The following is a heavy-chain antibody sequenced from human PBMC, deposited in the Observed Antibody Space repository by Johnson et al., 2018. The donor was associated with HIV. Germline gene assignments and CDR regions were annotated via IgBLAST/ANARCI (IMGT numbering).Heavy chain of an antibody. CDR2: IKQDGSER. V-gene: IGHV3-7*01. CDR1: GFTVTTKY. CDR3: ARNGLIPAAKGVAFDI. D-gene: IGHD2-2*01. Sequence: VHLVESGGGLVQPGGSLRLSCAASGFTVTTKYMSWVRQAPGKGLEWVANIKQDGSERYYVDSVKGRFTISRDNAKNSLYLQMNSLRAEDTAVYYCARNGLIPAAKGVAFDIWGHGTTVTVSS. J-gene: IGHJ3*02.